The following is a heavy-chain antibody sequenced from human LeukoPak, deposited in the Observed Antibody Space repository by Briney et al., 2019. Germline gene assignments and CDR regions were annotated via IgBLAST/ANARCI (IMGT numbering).Heavy chain of an antibody. Sequence: PGGSLRIPCAAPGFTFFPSVITSVRPAPGEGVEGGSAITGSGGSIYYADSVRGRFTISRDNSKNTLYLQMNSLRAEDTAVYYCAHPSTPDYGGLDYWGQGTLVTVSS. CDR2: ITGSGGSI. V-gene: IGHV3-23*01. D-gene: IGHD4-17*01. CDR1: GFTFFPSV. J-gene: IGHJ4*02. CDR3: AHPSTPDYGGLDY.